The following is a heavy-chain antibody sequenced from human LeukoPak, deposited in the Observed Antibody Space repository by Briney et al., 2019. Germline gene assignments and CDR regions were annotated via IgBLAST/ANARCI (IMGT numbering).Heavy chain of an antibody. J-gene: IGHJ4*02. CDR2: ISAYNGNT. CDR3: ARAALIAARPNFDY. D-gene: IGHD6-6*01. Sequence: ASVKVSCKASSYTFTSYGISWVRQAPGQGLEWMGWISAYNGNTNYAQKLQGRVTMTTDTSTSTAYMELRSLRSDDTAVYYCARAALIAARPNFDYWGQGTLVTVSS. CDR1: SYTFTSYG. V-gene: IGHV1-18*01.